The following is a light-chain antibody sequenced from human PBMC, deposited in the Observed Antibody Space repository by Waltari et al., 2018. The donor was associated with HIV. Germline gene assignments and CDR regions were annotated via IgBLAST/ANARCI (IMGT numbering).Light chain of an antibody. J-gene: IGLJ3*02. V-gene: IGLV10-54*04. CDR1: KNNVGFQG. CDR2: RGN. Sequence: QAGLTQPPSVSKALGQTATLTCTGDKNNVGFQGAAWLKHHQGHPPKLLSYRGNNRPSGVPGRFSASPSRKTASLNITGLQADNEADYCCSSWDTRLNGWVCGGGTHLTVL. CDR3: SSWDTRLNGWV.